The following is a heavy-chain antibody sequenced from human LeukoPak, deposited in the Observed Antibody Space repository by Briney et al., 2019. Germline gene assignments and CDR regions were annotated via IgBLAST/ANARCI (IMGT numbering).Heavy chain of an antibody. D-gene: IGHD2-21*02. J-gene: IGHJ6*02. CDR1: GGSISSSNR. CDR3: ARDKLAYCGGDCFLYYYGMDV. Sequence: SGTLSLTCAVSGGSISSSNRWSWVRQPPGKGLEWIGEIYHSGSTNYNPSLKSRVTISVDKSKNQFSLKLSSVTAADTAVYYCARDKLAYCGGDCFLYYYGMDVWGQGTTVTVSS. CDR2: IYHSGST. V-gene: IGHV4-4*02.